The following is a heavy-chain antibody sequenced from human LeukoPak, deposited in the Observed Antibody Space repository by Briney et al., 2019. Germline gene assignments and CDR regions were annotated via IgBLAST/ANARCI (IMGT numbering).Heavy chain of an antibody. CDR3: ATESFSHPYYYYGMDV. CDR1: GYTLTELS. V-gene: IGHV1-24*01. D-gene: IGHD3-16*02. CDR2: FDPEDGET. J-gene: IGHJ6*02. Sequence: GASVKVSCKVSGYTLTELSMHWVRQAPGKGLEWMGGFDPEDGETIYAQKFQGRVTMTEDTSTDTAYMELSSLRSEDTAVYHCATESFSHPYYYYGMDVWGQGTTVTVSS.